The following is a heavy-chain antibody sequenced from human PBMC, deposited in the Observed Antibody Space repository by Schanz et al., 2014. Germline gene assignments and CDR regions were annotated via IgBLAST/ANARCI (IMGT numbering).Heavy chain of an antibody. CDR2: IWYDGSNK. J-gene: IGHJ3*01. V-gene: IGHV3-33*01. Sequence: VQLVESGGGVVQPGRSLRLSCAASGFTFSSYGMHWVRQAPGKGLEWVAIIWYDGSNKYYADSVKGRFIISRDSSKNTLFLQMNSLRAEDTAVYFCARDGGRDGYNLAFDVWGQGTLVTVSS. D-gene: IGHD5-12*01. CDR1: GFTFSSYG. CDR3: ARDGGRDGYNLAFDV.